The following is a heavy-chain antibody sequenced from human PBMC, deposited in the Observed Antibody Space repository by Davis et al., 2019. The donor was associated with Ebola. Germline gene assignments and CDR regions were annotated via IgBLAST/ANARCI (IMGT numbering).Heavy chain of an antibody. CDR1: GFTFSNYA. CDR2: ISGAGGIT. V-gene: IGHV3-23*01. CDR3: ARGHVSSDD. J-gene: IGHJ4*02. Sequence: PGGSLRLSCAASGFTFSNYAMTWVRQAPGKGLEWVSSISGAGGITNYADSVKGRFTISRDNSKNTVHLQMSSLRTEDTAVYYCARGHVSSDDWGQGTLVTVSS.